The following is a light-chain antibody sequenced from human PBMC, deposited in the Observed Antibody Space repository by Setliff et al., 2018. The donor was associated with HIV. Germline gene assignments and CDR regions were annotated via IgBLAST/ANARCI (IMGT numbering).Light chain of an antibody. CDR3: CSYAGSGTLYV. CDR2: EVT. CDR1: SSDVGGYNY. Sequence: QSVLTQPASVSGSPGQSITISCTGTSSDVGGYNYVSWYQQHPGKAPKLMIYEVTKRPSGVSNRFSGSKSANTASLTISGLQAEDGADYYCCSYAGSGTLYVFGTGTRSPS. V-gene: IGLV2-14*01. J-gene: IGLJ1*01.